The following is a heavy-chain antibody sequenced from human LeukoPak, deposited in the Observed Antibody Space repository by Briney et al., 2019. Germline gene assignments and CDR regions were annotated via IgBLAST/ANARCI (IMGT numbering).Heavy chain of an antibody. D-gene: IGHD2-21*01. J-gene: IGHJ3*02. CDR2: IKQDGSEK. CDR1: GFTFSSYW. CDR3: ARDKLMWSDAFDI. Sequence: GGSLRLSCALAGFTFSSYWMSWVRQAPGKGLEWVANIKQDGSEKYYVDSVKGRFTISRDNAKNSLYLQMNSLRAEDTAVYYCARDKLMWSDAFDIWGQGTMVTVSS. V-gene: IGHV3-7*01.